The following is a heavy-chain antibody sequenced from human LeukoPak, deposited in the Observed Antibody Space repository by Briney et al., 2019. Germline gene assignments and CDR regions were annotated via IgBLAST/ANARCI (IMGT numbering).Heavy chain of an antibody. Sequence: SETLSLTCAVYGGSFSGYYWSWIRQPPGKGLEWIGEINHSGSTNYNPSLKSRVTISVDTAQNQFSLRLSSVTAADTAVYYCARGRGGDYGDYYYYYMDVWGKGTTVTVSS. V-gene: IGHV4-34*01. CDR2: INHSGST. D-gene: IGHD4-17*01. J-gene: IGHJ6*03. CDR3: ARGRGGDYGDYYYYYMDV. CDR1: GGSFSGYY.